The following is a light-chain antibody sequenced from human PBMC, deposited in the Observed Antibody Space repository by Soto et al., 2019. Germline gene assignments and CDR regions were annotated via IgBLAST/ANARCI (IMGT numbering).Light chain of an antibody. CDR3: QQSYSTPVT. Sequence: ELVLTQSPGTLSLSPGERATLSCRASQSVSNNYLAWYQQKPGQAPRLLIYGASSRATGIPDRFSGSGSGTDSTLTISSLQPEDFATYYCQQSYSTPVTFGGGTKVDIK. CDR2: GAS. V-gene: IGKV3-20*01. J-gene: IGKJ4*01. CDR1: QSVSNNY.